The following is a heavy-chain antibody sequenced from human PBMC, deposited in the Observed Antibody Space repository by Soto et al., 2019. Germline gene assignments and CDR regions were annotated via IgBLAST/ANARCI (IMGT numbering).Heavy chain of an antibody. CDR2: INPSGGST. CDR1: GYTFTIYY. V-gene: IGHV1-46*01. CDR3: ARAPYYDILTGYYYSYGMDV. Sequence: ASVKVSCKASGYTFTIYYMHWVRQAPGQGLEWMGIINPSGGSTSYAQKFQGRVTMTRDTSTSTVYMELSSLRSEDTAVYYCARAPYYDILTGYYYSYGMDVWGQGPRSPSP. J-gene: IGHJ6*02. D-gene: IGHD3-9*01.